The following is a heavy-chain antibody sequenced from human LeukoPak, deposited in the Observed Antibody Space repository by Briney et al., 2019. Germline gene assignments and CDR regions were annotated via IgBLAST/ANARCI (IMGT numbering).Heavy chain of an antibody. J-gene: IGHJ3*02. Sequence: ASVKVSCKASGYTFTDYYMHWVRQATGQGLEWMGWMNPNSGNTGYAQKFQGRVTITRNTSISTAYMELSSLRSEDTAVYYCASSTAIRYCSGGSCYPRRAFDIWDQGTMVTVSS. V-gene: IGHV1-8*03. CDR2: MNPNSGNT. D-gene: IGHD2-15*01. CDR1: GYTFTDYY. CDR3: ASSTAIRYCSGGSCYPRRAFDI.